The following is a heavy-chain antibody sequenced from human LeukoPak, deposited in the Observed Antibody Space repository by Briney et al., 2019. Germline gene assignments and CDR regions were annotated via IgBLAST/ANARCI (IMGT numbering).Heavy chain of an antibody. CDR2: IKHDGSKK. Sequence: GGSLRLSCAASGFTFTSYWMSWVRQASGKGLEGVANIKHDGSKKYYVDSVKGRFTISRDNAKNSLYLQMNSLRAEDTAVYYCVRDHSSSSFDYWGQGTLVTV. D-gene: IGHD6-6*01. J-gene: IGHJ4*02. CDR1: GFTFTSYW. CDR3: VRDHSSSSFDY. V-gene: IGHV3-7*01.